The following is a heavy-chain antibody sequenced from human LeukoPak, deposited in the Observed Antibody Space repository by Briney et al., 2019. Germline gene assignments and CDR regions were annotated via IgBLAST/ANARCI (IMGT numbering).Heavy chain of an antibody. D-gene: IGHD5-18*01. CDR2: IYTSGST. Sequence: SQTLSLTCTVSGGSISSGSYYWSWIRQPAGKGLEWIGRIYTSGSTNYNPSLKSRVNISLDTPKNQFSLKLSSMTAADTAVYYCASEAGYSYGLGFYGYWGQGTLVTVSS. J-gene: IGHJ4*02. CDR3: ASEAGYSYGLGFYGY. CDR1: GGSISSGSYY. V-gene: IGHV4-61*02.